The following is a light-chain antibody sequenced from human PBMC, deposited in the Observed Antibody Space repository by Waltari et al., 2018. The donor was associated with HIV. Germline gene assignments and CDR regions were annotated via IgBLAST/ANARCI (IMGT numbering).Light chain of an antibody. CDR2: EDN. J-gene: IGLJ2*01. Sequence: FVLTQPHSVSESPGKPVTIPCPRNSGNIATNYVQWYQQRPGSSPTTVIYEDNQRPSGVPDRFSGSIDSSSNSAALTISGLETDDEADYYCQSYDNNDVIFGGGTRLTVL. CDR3: QSYDNNDVI. V-gene: IGLV6-57*01. CDR1: SGNIATNY.